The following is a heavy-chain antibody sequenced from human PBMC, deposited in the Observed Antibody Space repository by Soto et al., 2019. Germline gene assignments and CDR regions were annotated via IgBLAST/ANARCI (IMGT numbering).Heavy chain of an antibody. CDR1: GYTFTSYG. D-gene: IGHD2-2*01. CDR3: APADCRVYCTSTRCPCFMDV. Sequence: GASVKVSYKASGYTFTSYGISWVRQAPGQGLEWMGWISAYNGNTNYAQKLQGRVTMTTDTSTSTAYMELRSLRSDDTAVYYCAPADCRVYCTSTRCPCFMDVWGKGTTVTVSS. J-gene: IGHJ6*03. V-gene: IGHV1-18*01. CDR2: ISAYNGNT.